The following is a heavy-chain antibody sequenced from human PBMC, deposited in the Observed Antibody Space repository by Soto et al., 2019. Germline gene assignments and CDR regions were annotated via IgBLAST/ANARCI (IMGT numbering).Heavy chain of an antibody. CDR2: INANNGGA. Sequence: GASLKVSCKASGYTFTDYHIHWVRQAPGQGLEFRGWINANNGGAGSAQQFQGRVTVTRDTSITTVYMELSNLRSDDTAVYYCAREGGSETLQPSYNWFDTWGQGXLVTVYS. J-gene: IGHJ5*02. V-gene: IGHV1-2*02. D-gene: IGHD6-25*01. CDR3: AREGGSETLQPSYNWFDT. CDR1: GYTFTDYH.